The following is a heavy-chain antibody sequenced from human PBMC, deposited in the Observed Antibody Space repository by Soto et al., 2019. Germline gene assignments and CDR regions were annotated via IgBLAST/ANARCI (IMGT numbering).Heavy chain of an antibody. J-gene: IGHJ3*01. V-gene: IGHV3-23*01. CDR1: GFTFSDYA. Sequence: EVQLLGSGEPGGSLSVSCVASGFTFSDYAMTWVRQAPGKGLEWVSSIRGSGVGTTYADSVRGRFTILRHNSKNTLYLQMNSRRAEDTAVYYCARDPNGDYVGGIDGWGQGTMVTVSS. D-gene: IGHD4-17*01. CDR3: ARDPNGDYVGGIDG. CDR2: IRGSGVGT.